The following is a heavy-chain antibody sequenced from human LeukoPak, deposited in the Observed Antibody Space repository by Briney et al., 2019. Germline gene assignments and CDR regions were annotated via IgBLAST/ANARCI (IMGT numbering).Heavy chain of an antibody. D-gene: IGHD1-26*01. CDR2: IKGDGSST. CDR1: GFTFTTYW. J-gene: IGHJ4*02. V-gene: IGHV3-74*01. Sequence: GGSLRLSCAASGFTFTTYWMHWVRQVPGKGLVWVARIKGDGSSTRHADSMKGRFTISRDNAKNTLYLQMNSLRAEDTAVYYCAKEMGATNYFEYWGQGTLVTVSS. CDR3: AKEMGATNYFEY.